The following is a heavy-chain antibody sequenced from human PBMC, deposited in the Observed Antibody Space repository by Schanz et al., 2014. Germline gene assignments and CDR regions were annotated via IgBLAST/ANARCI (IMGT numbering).Heavy chain of an antibody. V-gene: IGHV3-23*01. CDR2: FNDGGVNK. J-gene: IGHJ4*02. Sequence: EVQLLESGGGLVQPGGSLRLSCLASGFAFSSYGMNWLRQAPGKGLEWVSSFNDGGVNKYYADSVKGRFTISSDNSKSTLYLQMSSLRAEDTAVYYCARIGSSVFDYWAQGTLVTVSS. CDR3: ARIGSSVFDY. D-gene: IGHD6-25*01. CDR1: GFAFSSYG.